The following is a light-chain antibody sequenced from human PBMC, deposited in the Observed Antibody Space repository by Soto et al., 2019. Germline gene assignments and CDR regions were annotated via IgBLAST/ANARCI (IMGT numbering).Light chain of an antibody. Sequence: DIQMTQSPSSLSVFVGDRVTITCRASQGISNYLAWYQQKPGKVPKLLIYAASTLHSGVPSRFSGSGSGTDFPLTISSLQHEDVAIYYCQRYNSALKWTLGQGTKVDIK. V-gene: IGKV1-27*01. CDR3: QRYNSALKWT. J-gene: IGKJ1*01. CDR1: QGISNY. CDR2: AAS.